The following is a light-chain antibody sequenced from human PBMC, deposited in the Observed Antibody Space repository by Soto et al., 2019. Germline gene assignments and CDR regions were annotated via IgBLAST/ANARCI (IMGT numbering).Light chain of an antibody. CDR3: QKYNTHPLT. Sequence: DIQMTQSPSSLSASVGDRVTITCRASQSISNYLASYQQRPGKVPKLLIYAASTLQSGVPSRFRGSGSGTDFTLTISSLQPEDAAPYYYQKYNTHPLTCGGGTNVEIK. J-gene: IGKJ4*01. CDR2: AAS. V-gene: IGKV1-27*01. CDR1: QSISNY.